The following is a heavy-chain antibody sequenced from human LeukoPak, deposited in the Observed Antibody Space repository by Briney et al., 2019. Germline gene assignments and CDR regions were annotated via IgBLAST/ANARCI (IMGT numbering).Heavy chain of an antibody. CDR2: ISSSGSTI. V-gene: IGHV3-11*01. D-gene: IGHD4/OR15-4a*01. CDR3: ARRAGAYSHPYDY. Sequence: GGSLRHSCAASGFTFSDYNMRWIRQAPGKGLEWVSYISSSGSTIYYADSVKGRFTISRDNSKNTLYLQMNSLRAEDTAVYYCARRAGAYSHPYDYWGQGTLVTVSS. CDR1: GFTFSDYN. J-gene: IGHJ4*02.